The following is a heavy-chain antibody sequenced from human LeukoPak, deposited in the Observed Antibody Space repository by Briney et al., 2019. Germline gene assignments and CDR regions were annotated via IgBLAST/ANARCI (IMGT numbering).Heavy chain of an antibody. Sequence: PGGSLRLSCAASGFTFSSYSMNWVRQAPGKGLEWVSSISSSSSYIYYADSVKGRFTISRDNAKNSLYLQMNSLRAEDTAVYYCARGELGGGNWFDPWGQGTLVTVSS. CDR1: GFTFSSYS. CDR3: ARGELGGGNWFDP. J-gene: IGHJ5*02. D-gene: IGHD1-26*01. V-gene: IGHV3-21*01. CDR2: ISSSSSYI.